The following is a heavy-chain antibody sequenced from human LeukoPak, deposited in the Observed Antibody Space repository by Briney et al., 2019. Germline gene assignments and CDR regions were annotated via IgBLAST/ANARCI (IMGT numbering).Heavy chain of an antibody. Sequence: SETLSLTCTVSGGSISSYYWSWIRQPPGKGLEWIGYIYYSGSTNYNPSLKSQVTISVDTSKNQFSLKLSSVTAADTAVYYCARGLYDSSGYYYFDYWGQGTLVTVSS. D-gene: IGHD3-22*01. J-gene: IGHJ4*02. V-gene: IGHV4-59*01. CDR3: ARGLYDSSGYYYFDY. CDR1: GGSISSYY. CDR2: IYYSGST.